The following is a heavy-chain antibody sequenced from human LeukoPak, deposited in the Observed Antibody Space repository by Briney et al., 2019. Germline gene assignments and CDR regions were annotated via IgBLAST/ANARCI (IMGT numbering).Heavy chain of an antibody. V-gene: IGHV1-2*02. CDR2: INPNSGGT. CDR1: GYTFTGYY. D-gene: IGHD6-13*01. J-gene: IGHJ5*02. CDR3: ARGGYSNRNWFDP. Sequence: ASVKVSCKAPGYTFTGYYMHWVRQAPGQGLEWMGWINPNSGGTNYAQKFQGRVTMTRDTSISTAYMELSRLRSDDTAVYYCARGGYSNRNWFDPWGQGTLVTVSS.